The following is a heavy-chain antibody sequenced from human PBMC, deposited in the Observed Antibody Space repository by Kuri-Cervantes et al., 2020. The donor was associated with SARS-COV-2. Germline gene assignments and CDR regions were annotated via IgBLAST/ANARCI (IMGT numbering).Heavy chain of an antibody. CDR1: GYTFTSYY. CDR2: INPNSGGT. V-gene: IGHV1-2*06. CDR3: AREEASPDASEIKFDP. Sequence: ASVKVSCKASGYTFTSYYMHWVRQAPGQELGWMGRINPNSGGTNYAQKFQGRVTMTRDTSISTAYTELSSLRSEDTAVYYCAREEASPDASEIKFDPWGQGTLVTVSS. J-gene: IGHJ5*02. D-gene: IGHD1-14*01.